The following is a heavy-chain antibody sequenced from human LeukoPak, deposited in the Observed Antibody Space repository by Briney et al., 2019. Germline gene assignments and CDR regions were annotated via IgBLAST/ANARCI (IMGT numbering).Heavy chain of an antibody. J-gene: IGHJ4*02. CDR3: ARRGYDSSGYYPDYNFDY. CDR2: IYYSGST. D-gene: IGHD3-22*01. CDR1: GGSISSSSYY. V-gene: IGHV4-39*07. Sequence: SETLSLTCTVSGGSISSSSYYWGWIRQPPGKGLEWIGSIYYSGSTYYNPSLKSRVTISVDTSKNQFSLKLSSVTAADTAVYYCARRGYDSSGYYPDYNFDYWGQGTLVTVSS.